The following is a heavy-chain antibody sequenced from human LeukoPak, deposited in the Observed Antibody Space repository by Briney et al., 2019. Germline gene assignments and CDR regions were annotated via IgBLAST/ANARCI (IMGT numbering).Heavy chain of an antibody. Sequence: PSETLSLTCTVSGVSVNTFFWSWIRQPPGKGLEWIGYMYYSGSSNYNPSLKSRVTISVDTSKNQFSLKLSSVTAADTAVYYCARDRGAGGWVDPRGQGTLVTVSS. J-gene: IGHJ5*02. CDR2: MYYSGSS. CDR3: ARDRGAGGWVDP. CDR1: GVSVNTFF. V-gene: IGHV4-59*02. D-gene: IGHD1-26*01.